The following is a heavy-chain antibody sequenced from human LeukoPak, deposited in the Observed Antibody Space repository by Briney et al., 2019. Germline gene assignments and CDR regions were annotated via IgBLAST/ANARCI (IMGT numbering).Heavy chain of an antibody. CDR2: IVVGSGNT. J-gene: IGHJ4*02. D-gene: IGHD3-22*01. V-gene: IGHV1-58*01. CDR3: ARGHSPYYYDSSGYYFDY. Sequence: SVKVSCKASGFTFTSSAVQWVRQARGQRLEWIGWIVVGSGNTNYAQKFQERVTITRDMSISTAYMELSSLRSEDTAVYYCARGHSPYYYDSSGYYFDYWGQGTLVTVSS. CDR1: GFTFTSSA.